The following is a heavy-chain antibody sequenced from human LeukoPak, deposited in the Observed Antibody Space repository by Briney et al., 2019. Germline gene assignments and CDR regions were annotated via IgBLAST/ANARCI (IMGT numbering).Heavy chain of an antibody. D-gene: IGHD3-16*02. CDR3: VPLYHGGVAY. CDR1: GFTFSSYG. Sequence: GGSLRLSCSASGFTFSSYGMHWVRQAPGKGLEYVSAISSDGGSTYYADSVKGRFTISRDNSKNTLYLQVRSLRAEDTAVYYCVPLYHGGVAYWGQGTLVTISS. V-gene: IGHV3-64D*06. CDR2: ISSDGGST. J-gene: IGHJ4*02.